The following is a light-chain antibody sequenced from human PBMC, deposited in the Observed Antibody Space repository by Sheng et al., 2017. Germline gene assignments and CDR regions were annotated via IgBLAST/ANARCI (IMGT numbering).Light chain of an antibody. CDR2: QDT. J-gene: IGLJ2*01. CDR1: DLGYKY. Sequence: SYEVTQPPSVSVSPGQTATISCSGDDLGYKYVCWYQQKPGQSPVLVIYQDTKRPSGIPERFSASNSGNTATLTISGTQAVDEADYYCQAWDSNTDVVFGGGTKLTV. V-gene: IGLV3-1*01. CDR3: QAWDSNTDVV.